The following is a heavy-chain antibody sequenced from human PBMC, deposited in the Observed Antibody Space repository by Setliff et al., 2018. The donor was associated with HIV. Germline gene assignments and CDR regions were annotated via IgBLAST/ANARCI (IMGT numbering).Heavy chain of an antibody. CDR1: GASLSAFY. Sequence: SETLSLTCTVSGASLSAFYWSWIRLPPGKGLEWLGYIYSSVGTNYHPSLEGRITISLDTSTSRFSLRLTSGTAADTATYFCAGGGQWRPDYWGLGTLFTVSS. V-gene: IGHV4-59*08. D-gene: IGHD6-19*01. CDR3: AGGGQWRPDY. J-gene: IGHJ4*02. CDR2: IYSSVGT.